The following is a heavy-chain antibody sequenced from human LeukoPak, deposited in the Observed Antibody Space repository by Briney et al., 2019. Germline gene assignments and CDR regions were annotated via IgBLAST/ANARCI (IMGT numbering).Heavy chain of an antibody. CDR1: GYTLTELS. V-gene: IGHV1-24*01. D-gene: IGHD3-3*01. Sequence: GASVKVSCKVSGYTLTELSMHWVRQAPGEGLEWMGGFDPEDGETIYAQDFQGRVTMTEDTSTDTAYMELTRLRSDDTAVYYCATGITLFGAARPWGQGTLVTVSS. J-gene: IGHJ5*02. CDR2: FDPEDGET. CDR3: ATGITLFGAARP.